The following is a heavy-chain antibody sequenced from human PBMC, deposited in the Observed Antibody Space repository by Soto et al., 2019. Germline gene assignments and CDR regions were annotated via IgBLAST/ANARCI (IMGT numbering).Heavy chain of an antibody. CDR3: ARSGEDGYYYCAMNA. J-gene: IGHJ6*04. V-gene: IGHV1-69*13. CDR2: IITIFDTA. CDR1: GCTFSSYA. D-gene: IGHD3-10*01. Sequence: SVKVSCKASGCTFSSYAISWVRQAPGQGHEWMGEIITIFDTANYAQKYQGRVTITADESTSTAYMKQSSLRSEDKAVYNCARSGEDGYYYCAMNAWGKGTTVTVSS.